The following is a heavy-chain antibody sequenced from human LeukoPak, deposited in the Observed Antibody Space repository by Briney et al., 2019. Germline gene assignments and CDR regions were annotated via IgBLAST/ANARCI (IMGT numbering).Heavy chain of an antibody. V-gene: IGHV5-10-1*01. Sequence: GESLKISCKGSGYSFTSYWISWVRQMPGKGLEWMGRIDPSDSYTNYSPFFQGHVTISADKSISTAYLQWSSLKASDTAMYYCARHNGRWLQPIGYWGQGTLVTVSS. CDR2: IDPSDSYT. CDR3: ARHNGRWLQPIGY. CDR1: GYSFTSYW. J-gene: IGHJ4*02. D-gene: IGHD5-24*01.